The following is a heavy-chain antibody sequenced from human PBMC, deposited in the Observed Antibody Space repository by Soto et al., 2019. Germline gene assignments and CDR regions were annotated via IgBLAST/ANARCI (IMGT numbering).Heavy chain of an antibody. Sequence: GWSLRLACASSVFTFIDYYMRWIRQAPGKGLEWVSYISSSGSTIYYADSVKGRFTISRDNAKNSLYLQMNSLRAEDTAVYYCASSLAIFGVVTYPTDYWGQGTLVTVSS. CDR1: VFTFIDYY. V-gene: IGHV3-11*01. CDR3: ASSLAIFGVVTYPTDY. CDR2: ISSSGSTI. D-gene: IGHD3-3*01. J-gene: IGHJ4*02.